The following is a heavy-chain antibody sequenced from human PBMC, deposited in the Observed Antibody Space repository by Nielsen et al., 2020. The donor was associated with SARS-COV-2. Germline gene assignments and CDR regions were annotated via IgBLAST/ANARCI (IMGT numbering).Heavy chain of an antibody. V-gene: IGHV4-31*03. CDR1: GGSINSGGYY. D-gene: IGHD5-18*01. J-gene: IGHJ4*02. CDR2: IYDSGST. Sequence: LRLSCSVSGGSINSGGYYWTWIRQHPEKGLEWIGNIYDSGSTKYNPSLKSRVTISGDTSKNQFSLRLNSVTAADTAVYYCARDRSSYGYPTFDYWGQGTLVTVSS. CDR3: ARDRSSYGYPTFDY.